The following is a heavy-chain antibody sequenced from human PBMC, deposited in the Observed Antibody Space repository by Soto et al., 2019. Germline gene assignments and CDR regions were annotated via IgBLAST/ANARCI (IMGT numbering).Heavy chain of an antibody. CDR2: IIPIFGTA. V-gene: IGHV1-69*12. CDR1: GGTFSSYA. J-gene: IGHJ6*02. D-gene: IGHD3-22*01. Sequence: QVQLVQSGAEVKKPGSSVKVSCKASGGTFSSYAISWVRQAPGQGLEWMGGIIPIFGTANYAQKFQGRVTITADEPTSTAYMELSSMRSEDTAVYYCARVPGAYYYDSSGYRYGMDVWGQGTTVTVSS. CDR3: ARVPGAYYYDSSGYRYGMDV.